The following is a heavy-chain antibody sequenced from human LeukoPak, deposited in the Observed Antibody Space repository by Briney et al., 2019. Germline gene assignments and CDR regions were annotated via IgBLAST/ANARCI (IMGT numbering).Heavy chain of an antibody. CDR1: GFTFSSYA. D-gene: IGHD3-22*01. CDR2: ITGSGGST. J-gene: IGHJ4*02. V-gene: IGHV3-23*01. Sequence: GGSLRLSCAASGFTFSSYAMSWVRQAPGKGLEWVSVITGSGGSTYYADSVKGRFTISRDNSKNTLYLRMNSLRAGDTAVYYCAKDRNYYDSSINSDYWGQGTLVTVSS. CDR3: AKDRNYYDSSINSDY.